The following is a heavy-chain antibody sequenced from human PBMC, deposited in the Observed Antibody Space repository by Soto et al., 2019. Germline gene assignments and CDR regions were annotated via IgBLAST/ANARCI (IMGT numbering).Heavy chain of an antibody. CDR1: GFTFSSYW. CDR3: ARGGANHAIDI. Sequence: EAQLAESGGGLVQPGGSLRLSCAASGFTFSSYWIYWVRQVPGKGLLYVSRINNDGSGTTYADSVKGRFTLSRDNGKNTVYLQMNSLRAEDTAVYYCARGGANHAIDIWGQGTMVTVSS. J-gene: IGHJ3*02. V-gene: IGHV3-74*03. CDR2: INNDGSGT.